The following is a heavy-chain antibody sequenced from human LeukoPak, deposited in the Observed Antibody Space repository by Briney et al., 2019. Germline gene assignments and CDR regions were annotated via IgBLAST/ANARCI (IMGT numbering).Heavy chain of an antibody. V-gene: IGHV3-9*01. J-gene: IGHJ4*02. D-gene: IGHD3-22*01. Sequence: PGGSLRLSCAASGFTFSSYAMSWVRQAPGKGLEWVSGISWHSGSIGYADSVKGRFIISRDNAKNSLYLQMNSLRAEDTALYYCTRAMREYYDSSGYASFDFWGQGSLVTVSS. CDR1: GFTFSSYA. CDR2: ISWHSGSI. CDR3: TRAMREYYDSSGYASFDF.